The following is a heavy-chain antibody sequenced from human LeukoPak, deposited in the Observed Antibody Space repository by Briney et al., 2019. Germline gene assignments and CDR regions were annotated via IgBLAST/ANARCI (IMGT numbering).Heavy chain of an antibody. V-gene: IGHV3-9*01. D-gene: IGHD1-26*01. Sequence: PGRCLRLSCAPAAFTVDDYAMRLVRHAAGNGLEWVLCIRLDRGTISYAVCVDGRFTISRDRTKNSLYLQMNSLRSEHTASFVCSKYIEFRDSGSLDYWGQGTLVTVSS. J-gene: IGHJ4*02. CDR2: IRLDRGTI. CDR1: AFTVDDYA. CDR3: SKYIEFRDSGSLDY.